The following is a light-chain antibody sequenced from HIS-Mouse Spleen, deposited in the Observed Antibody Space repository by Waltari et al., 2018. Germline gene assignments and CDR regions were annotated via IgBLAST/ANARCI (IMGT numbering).Light chain of an antibody. CDR3: SSYTSSSTWV. J-gene: IGLJ3*02. Sequence: QSITISCTGTSSDVGGYNYVPWYQQHPGKAPKLMIYEVSNRPSGVSNRFSGSKSGNTASLTISGLQAEDEADYYCSSYTSSSTWVFGGGTKLTVL. CDR2: EVS. V-gene: IGLV2-14*01. CDR1: SSDVGGYNY.